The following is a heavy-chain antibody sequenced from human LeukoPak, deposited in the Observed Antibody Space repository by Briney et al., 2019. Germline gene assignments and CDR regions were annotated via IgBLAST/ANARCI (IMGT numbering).Heavy chain of an antibody. J-gene: IGHJ5*02. CDR1: GYTFTSYD. CDR3: ARGDYDILTGPSSSNWFDP. CDR2: MNPNGGNT. V-gene: IGHV1-8*01. Sequence: GASVKVSCKASGYTFTSYDINWVRQATGQGLEWMGWMNPNGGNTGYAQKFQGRVTMTRNTSISTAYMELSSLRSEDTAVYYCARGDYDILTGPSSSNWFDPWGQGTLVTVSS. D-gene: IGHD3-9*01.